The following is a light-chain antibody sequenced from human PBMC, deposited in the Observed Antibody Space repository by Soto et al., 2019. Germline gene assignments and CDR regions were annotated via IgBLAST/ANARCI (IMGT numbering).Light chain of an antibody. CDR3: QQYGSPWT. J-gene: IGKJ1*01. Sequence: EIVFTQSPGTLSFSPWEIATLSCRASQSVSSSYLAWYQQKPGQAPRLLIYGASSRATGIPDRFSGSGSGTDFTLTISRLETEDFAVYYCQQYGSPWTFGQGTKVDIK. CDR2: GAS. CDR1: QSVSSSY. V-gene: IGKV3-20*01.